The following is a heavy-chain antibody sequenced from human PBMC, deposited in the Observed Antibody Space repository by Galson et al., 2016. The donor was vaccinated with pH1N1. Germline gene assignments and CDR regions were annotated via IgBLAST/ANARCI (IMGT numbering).Heavy chain of an antibody. CDR2: IYYSGST. Sequence: TLSLTCTVSGGSISSSSYYWGWIRQPPGKGLEWIGSIYYSGSTYYNPSLKSRVTISVDTSKNQFSLKLSSVTAADTAVYYCARGSGPIAAPAVFDYWGQGTLVTVSS. CDR1: GGSISSSSYY. CDR3: ARGSGPIAAPAVFDY. V-gene: IGHV4-39*07. D-gene: IGHD6-6*01. J-gene: IGHJ4*02.